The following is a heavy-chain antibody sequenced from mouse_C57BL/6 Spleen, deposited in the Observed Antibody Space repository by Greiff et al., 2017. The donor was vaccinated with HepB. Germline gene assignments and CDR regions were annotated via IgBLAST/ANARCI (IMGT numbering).Heavy chain of an antibody. CDR3: ARDAYLYYAMDY. CDR2: SRNKANDYTT. V-gene: IGHV7-1*01. J-gene: IGHJ4*01. Sequence: EVKVVESGGGLVQSGRSLRLSCATSGFTFSDFYMEWVRQAPGKGLEWIAASRNKANDYTTEYSASVKGRFIVSRDTSQSILYLQMNALRAEDTAIYYCARDAYLYYAMDYWGQGTSVTVSS. CDR1: GFTFSDFY.